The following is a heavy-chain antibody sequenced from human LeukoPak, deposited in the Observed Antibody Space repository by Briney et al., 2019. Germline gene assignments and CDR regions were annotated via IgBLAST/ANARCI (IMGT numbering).Heavy chain of an antibody. CDR2: MYYSGST. V-gene: IGHV4-31*03. J-gene: IGHJ6*02. CDR1: GGSISSGGYY. CDR3: VRLTYYYALDV. Sequence: SQTLSLTCTVSGGSISSGGYYWSWIHQHPGKGLEWIGFMYYSGSTYYNPSLKSRVTISVDTSKNQFSLQLSSMTAADTAVYYCVRLTYYYALDVWGQGTTVTVSS.